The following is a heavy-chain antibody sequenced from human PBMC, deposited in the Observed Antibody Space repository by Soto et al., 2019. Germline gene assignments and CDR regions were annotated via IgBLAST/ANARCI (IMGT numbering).Heavy chain of an antibody. D-gene: IGHD2-15*01. J-gene: IGHJ4*02. Sequence: GGSLRLSCAASGFTFSDYYMSWIRQAPGKGLEWVSYISSSGSNKYYADSVKGRFTISRDNSKNTLYLQMNSLRAEDTAVYYCAKGYREYCSGGSCPLGYWGQGTLVTVSS. CDR1: GFTFSDYY. CDR3: AKGYREYCSGGSCPLGY. V-gene: IGHV3-11*04. CDR2: ISSSGSNK.